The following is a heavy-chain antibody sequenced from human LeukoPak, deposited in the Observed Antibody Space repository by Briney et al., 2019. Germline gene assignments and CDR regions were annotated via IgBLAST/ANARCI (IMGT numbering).Heavy chain of an antibody. J-gene: IGHJ4*02. CDR3: ARHRRADFRPGGPIDY. D-gene: IGHD3-3*01. V-gene: IGHV4-39*01. Sequence: SETLSLTCTVSGGSISSSSYYWDWIRQPPGKGLEWIASIYYTGSIYYNPSLKSRVTISVDTSKDQFSLNVNSVTAADTAVYYCARHRRADFRPGGPIDYWGQGTLVTVSS. CDR2: IYYTGSI. CDR1: GGSISSSSYY.